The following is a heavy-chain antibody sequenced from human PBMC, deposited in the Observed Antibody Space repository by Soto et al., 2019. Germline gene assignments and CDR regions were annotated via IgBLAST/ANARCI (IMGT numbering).Heavy chain of an antibody. CDR3: ARGGETGHILTGLSWFDP. CDR1: GGTFSSYT. CDR2: IIPILGIA. Sequence: GASVKVSCKASGGTFSSYTISWVRQAPGQGLEWMGRIIPILGIANYAQKFQGRVTITADKSTSTAYMELSSLRSEDTAVYYCARGGETGHILTGLSWFDPWGQGTLVTVSS. J-gene: IGHJ5*02. D-gene: IGHD3-9*01. V-gene: IGHV1-69*02.